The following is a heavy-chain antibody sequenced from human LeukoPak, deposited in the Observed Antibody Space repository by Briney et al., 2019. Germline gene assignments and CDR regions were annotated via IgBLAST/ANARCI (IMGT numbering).Heavy chain of an antibody. CDR2: INYSGNT. CDR1: GGSLSGYY. V-gene: IGHV4-34*01. CDR3: ARDGLAVAGFDY. Sequence: SETLSLTCAVYGGSLSGYYWTWIRQTPGKGLEWIGEINYSGNTNYNRSLKSRVTMSVDTSKNQFSLKLSSVTAADTAVYYCARDGLAVAGFDYWGQGTLVTVSS. D-gene: IGHD6-19*01. J-gene: IGHJ4*02.